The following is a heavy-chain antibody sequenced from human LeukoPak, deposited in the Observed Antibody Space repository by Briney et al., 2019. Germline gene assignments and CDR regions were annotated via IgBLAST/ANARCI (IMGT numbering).Heavy chain of an antibody. Sequence: GGSLRLSCAASEFTFSTYHLNWVRQAPGKGLEWVAYISSSGRNSHYSDSVKGRFTISRDNAKDSLYLQMKRLRADDTAVYYCAREFGYCSSTSCYSHYYMDVWGKGTTVTVSS. V-gene: IGHV3-48*03. CDR2: ISSSGRNS. CDR1: EFTFSTYH. CDR3: AREFGYCSSTSCYSHYYMDV. D-gene: IGHD2-2*03. J-gene: IGHJ6*03.